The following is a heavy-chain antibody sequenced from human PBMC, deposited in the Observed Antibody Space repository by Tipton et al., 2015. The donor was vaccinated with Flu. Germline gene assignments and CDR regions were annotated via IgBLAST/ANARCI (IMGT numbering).Heavy chain of an antibody. CDR1: GGSVNSGNYY. J-gene: IGHJ6*03. V-gene: IGHV4-61*01. Sequence: LRLSCTVSGGSVNSGNYYWSWIRQPPGKGLEWIGHIYYSGSAEHNPSLKSRLTISVDTSKNQFSLRLSSVTAADTAVYYCAVLTVSTAQFYYMDVWGKGTTVTVSS. CDR3: AVLTVSTAQFYYMDV. CDR2: IYYSGSA. D-gene: IGHD4-11*01.